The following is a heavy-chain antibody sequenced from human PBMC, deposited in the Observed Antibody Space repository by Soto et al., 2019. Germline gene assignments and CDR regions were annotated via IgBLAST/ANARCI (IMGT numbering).Heavy chain of an antibody. CDR1: WGSFSGYD. D-gene: IGHD5-18*01. CDR2: INHSGST. V-gene: IGHV4-34*01. Sequence: SETLSLTCAVYWGSFSGYDWSCIRQPPWKGLEWIGEINHSGSTNYNPSLKSRVTISVDTYKNQFSLKLSSVTAADTAVSYCARECGYSYGLVYFEYGGQGNLVT. CDR3: ARECGYSYGLVYFEY. J-gene: IGHJ4*02.